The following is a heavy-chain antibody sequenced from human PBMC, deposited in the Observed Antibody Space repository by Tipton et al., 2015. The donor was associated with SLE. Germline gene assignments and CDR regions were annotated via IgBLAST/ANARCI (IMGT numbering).Heavy chain of an antibody. J-gene: IGHJ6*02. V-gene: IGHV4-39*07. CDR1: GGSISSSSYY. Sequence: TLSLTCTVSGGSISSSSYYWGWIRQPPGKGLEWIGSIYYSGSTNYNPSLKSRVTISVDTSKNQFSLKLSSVTAADTAVYYCARERGGIAAYRYYYGMDVWGQGTTVTGSS. CDR2: IYYSGST. D-gene: IGHD6-13*01. CDR3: ARERGGIAAYRYYYGMDV.